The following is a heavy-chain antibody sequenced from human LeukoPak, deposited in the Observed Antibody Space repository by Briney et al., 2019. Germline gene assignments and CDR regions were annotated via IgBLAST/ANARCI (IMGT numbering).Heavy chain of an antibody. V-gene: IGHV3-21*01. CDR1: GLTFSSYS. CDR2: ISSSSSYI. Sequence: GGSLRLSCAASGLTFSSYSMNWVRQAPGKGLEWVSSISSSSSYIYYADSVKSRFTISRDNAKNSLYLQMNSLRAEDTAVYYCARDYDSSGYTGAFDIWGQGTMVTVSS. D-gene: IGHD3-22*01. J-gene: IGHJ3*02. CDR3: ARDYDSSGYTGAFDI.